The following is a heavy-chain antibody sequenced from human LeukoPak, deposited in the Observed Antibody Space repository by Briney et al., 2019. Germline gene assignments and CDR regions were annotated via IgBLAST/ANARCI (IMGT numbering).Heavy chain of an antibody. V-gene: IGHV3-11*04. Sequence: KPGGSLRLSCAASGLTFSDYYMSWIRQAPGKGLEWVSYISSSGSTIYYADSVKGRFTISRDNAKNSLYLQMNSLRAEDTVVYYCASRDSSSLFDYWGQGTLVTVSS. CDR1: GLTFSDYY. J-gene: IGHJ4*02. CDR2: ISSSGSTI. CDR3: ASRDSSSLFDY. D-gene: IGHD6-6*01.